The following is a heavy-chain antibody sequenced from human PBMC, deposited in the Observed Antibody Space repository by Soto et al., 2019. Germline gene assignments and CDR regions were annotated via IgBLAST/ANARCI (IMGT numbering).Heavy chain of an antibody. CDR2: IYYSGST. J-gene: IGHJ5*02. CDR1: GASISSGDYY. CDR3: PREVMVYAISAWFDP. V-gene: IGHV4-30-4*01. D-gene: IGHD2-8*01. Sequence: TLSLTCTVSGASISSGDYYWSWIRQPPGKGLEWIGYIYYSGSTYYNPSLKSRVTISVDTSKNQFSLKLSSVTAADTAVYYCPREVMVYAISAWFDPWGQGTMVTV.